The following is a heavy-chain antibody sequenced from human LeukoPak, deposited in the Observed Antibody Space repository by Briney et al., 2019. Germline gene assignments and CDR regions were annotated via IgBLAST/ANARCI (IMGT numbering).Heavy chain of an antibody. CDR2: ISGSGGST. CDR3: AKPLGNIVVVPAAPLGY. V-gene: IGHV3-23*01. Sequence: LGGSLRLSCAASGFTFSSYAMSWVRQAPGKGLEWVSAISGSGGSTYYADSVKGRFTISRDNSKNTLYLQMNSLRAEDTAVYYCAKPLGNIVVVPAAPLGYWGQGTLVTVPS. CDR1: GFTFSSYA. J-gene: IGHJ4*02. D-gene: IGHD2-2*01.